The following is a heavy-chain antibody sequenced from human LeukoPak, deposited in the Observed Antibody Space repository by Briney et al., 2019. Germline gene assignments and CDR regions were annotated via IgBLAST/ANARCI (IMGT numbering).Heavy chain of an antibody. CDR3: ATYTSSWAGYYYYYMDV. V-gene: IGHV1-24*01. D-gene: IGHD6-13*01. CDR2: FDPEDSET. Sequence: GASVKVSCKVSGYTLTELSMHWVRQAPGKGLEWMGGFDPEDSETIYAQKFQGRVTMTEDTSTDTAYMELSSLRSEDTAVYYCATYTSSWAGYYYYYMDVWGKGTTVTISS. CDR1: GYTLTELS. J-gene: IGHJ6*03.